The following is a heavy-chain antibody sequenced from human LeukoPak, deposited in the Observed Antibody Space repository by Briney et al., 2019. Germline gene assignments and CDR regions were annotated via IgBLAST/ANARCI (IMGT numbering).Heavy chain of an antibody. D-gene: IGHD1-26*01. J-gene: IGHJ6*02. V-gene: IGHV3-43*02. CDR1: GSTLDAFA. Sequence: GGSPRLSCAASGSTLDAFAMHWVRQAPGKGLEWVSLIDKDGRKTYYADSVKGRFTISRDNSKNSLYLQMNSLRTEDTALYYCATWAFYHSLDVWGRGATVIVSS. CDR2: IDKDGRKT. CDR3: ATWAFYHSLDV.